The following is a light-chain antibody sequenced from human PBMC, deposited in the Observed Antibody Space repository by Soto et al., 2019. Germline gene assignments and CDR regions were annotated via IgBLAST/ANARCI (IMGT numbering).Light chain of an antibody. V-gene: IGKV3-11*01. J-gene: IGKJ5*01. CDR1: QSVGIY. CDR3: QQRYNWPPIT. CDR2: DAS. Sequence: PGERATLSCRASQSVGIYLAWYQHKPGQAPRLLIYDASNRATGIPARFSGSGSGTDFTLTISSLDPEDSAVYYCQQRYNWPPITFGQGTRLEIK.